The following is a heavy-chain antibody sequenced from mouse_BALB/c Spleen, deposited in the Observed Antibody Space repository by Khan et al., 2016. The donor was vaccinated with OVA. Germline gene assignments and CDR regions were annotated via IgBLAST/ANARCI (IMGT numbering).Heavy chain of an antibody. J-gene: IGHJ2*01. CDR2: ISYSGVT. CDR3: ARGNYYGYYFDY. D-gene: IGHD1-1*01. CDR1: GYSITSGYA. Sequence: DVKLQESGPGLVKSSQSLSLTCTVTGYSITSGYAWNWIRQFPGNKLEWMGYISYSGVTSYTPSLKSRISITRDTSKNQFFLQLNSVTTEDTATYYCARGNYYGYYFDYWGQGTTLTVSS. V-gene: IGHV3-2*02.